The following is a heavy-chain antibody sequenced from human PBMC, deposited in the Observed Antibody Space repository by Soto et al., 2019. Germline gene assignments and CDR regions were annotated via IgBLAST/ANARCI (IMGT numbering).Heavy chain of an antibody. CDR1: GGSISSGGYY. V-gene: IGHV4-31*03. CDR3: AREGNLGRWIQPLDS. J-gene: IGHJ4*02. D-gene: IGHD2-2*03. CDR2: IYYSGST. Sequence: PSETLSLTCTVSGGSISSGGYYWSWIRQHPGKGLEWIGYIYYSGSTYYNPSLKSRVTISVDTSKNHLSLKLISVTTADTAVYFCAREGNLGRWIQPLDSWGQGTLVTVSS.